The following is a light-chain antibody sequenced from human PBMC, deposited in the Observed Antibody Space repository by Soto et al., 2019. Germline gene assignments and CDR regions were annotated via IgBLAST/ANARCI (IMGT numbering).Light chain of an antibody. CDR2: GAS. J-gene: IGKJ2*01. CDR3: QQYASSPFT. CDR1: QSISSSY. V-gene: IGKV3-20*01. Sequence: EIVLTQSPGTLSLSPGERATLSCRASQSISSSYLAWYQQKPGQSHRLLISGASTRATGIPDRFSGSGSETDFTLTISRLEPEDFAVYFCQQYASSPFTFGQGTKVQIK.